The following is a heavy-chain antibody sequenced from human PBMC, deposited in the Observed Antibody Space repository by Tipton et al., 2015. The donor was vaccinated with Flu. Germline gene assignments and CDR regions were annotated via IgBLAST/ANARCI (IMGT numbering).Heavy chain of an antibody. CDR1: GGSISSYY. V-gene: IGHV4-59*01. CDR2: IYYSGST. D-gene: IGHD4-17*01. Sequence: TLSLTCTVSGGSISSYYWSWIRQPPGKGLEWIGYIYYSGSTNYNPSLKSRVTISVDTSKNQFSLKLSSVTAADTAVHYCARLNGDYGFFGGVDPWGQGTLVAVSS. J-gene: IGHJ5*02. CDR3: ARLNGDYGFFGGVDP.